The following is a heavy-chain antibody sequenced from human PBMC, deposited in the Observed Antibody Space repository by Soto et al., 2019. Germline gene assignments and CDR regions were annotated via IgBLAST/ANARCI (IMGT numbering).Heavy chain of an antibody. D-gene: IGHD2-2*01. V-gene: IGHV1-8*01. J-gene: IGHJ6*02. CDR3: ARGYCSSTSCYYYYYGMDV. Sequence: ASVKVSCKASGYTFTSYDINWVRQATGQGLEWMGWMNPNSGNTGYAQKFQGRVTMTRNTSISTAYMELSSPRSEDTAVYYCARGYCSSTSCYYYYYGMDVWGQGTTVTVSS. CDR2: MNPNSGNT. CDR1: GYTFTSYD.